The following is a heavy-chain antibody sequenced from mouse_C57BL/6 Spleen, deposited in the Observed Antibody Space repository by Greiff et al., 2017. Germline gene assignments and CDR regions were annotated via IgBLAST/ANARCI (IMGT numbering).Heavy chain of an antibody. V-gene: IGHV1-64*01. CDR1: GYTFTSYW. CDR2: IHPNSGST. Sequence: QVQLQQPGAELVKPGASVKLSCKASGYTFTSYWMHWMKQRPGQGLEWIGMIHPNSGSTNYNEKFKRKAKLTVDKSSSTAYMQLISLTSEDSAVYYCARRYGYDYFDYWGQGTTLTVSS. J-gene: IGHJ2*01. D-gene: IGHD2-2*01. CDR3: ARRYGYDYFDY.